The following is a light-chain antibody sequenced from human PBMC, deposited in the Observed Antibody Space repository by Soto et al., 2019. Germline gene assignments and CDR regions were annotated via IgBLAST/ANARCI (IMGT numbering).Light chain of an antibody. CDR1: SSDVGGYNY. CDR3: SSYTTSSTLE. CDR2: DVS. Sequence: QSALTQPDSVSGSPGQSITISCTGTSSDVGGYNYVSWYQQHPGKGPKLIIYDVSNRPSGVSNRFSGSKSGNTASLTISGLQAEDEADYYCSSYTTSSTLEIGGGTKLTVL. V-gene: IGLV2-14*01. J-gene: IGLJ2*01.